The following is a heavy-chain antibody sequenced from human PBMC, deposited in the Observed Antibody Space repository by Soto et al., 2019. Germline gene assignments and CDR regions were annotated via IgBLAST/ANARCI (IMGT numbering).Heavy chain of an antibody. CDR3: AKTQTFNGYYGGFDA. D-gene: IGHD3-3*01. CDR1: GFSFAGYA. Sequence: GGSLRLSCAATGFSFAGYALTWVRQAPGKGLEWLSAVSGGGASTYYADSVRGRFSISRDVSGNMIYLQLNRLTAGDTATYYCAKTQTFNGYYGGFDAWGQGTRGTVSS. J-gene: IGHJ4*02. V-gene: IGHV3-23*01. CDR2: VSGGGAST.